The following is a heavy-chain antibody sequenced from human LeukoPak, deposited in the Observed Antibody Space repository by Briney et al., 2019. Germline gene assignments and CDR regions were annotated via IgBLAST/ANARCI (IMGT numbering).Heavy chain of an antibody. CDR3: ARVRGGN. D-gene: IGHD3-16*01. CDR2: ISYDGSNK. V-gene: IGHV3-30-3*01. CDR1: GFTFSSYA. Sequence: PGGSLRLSCAASGFTFSSYAMHWVRQAPGKGLEWVAVISYDGSNKYYADSVKGRFTISRDNSKNTLYLQMNSLRAEDTAVYFCARVRGGNWGHGTLVTVSS. J-gene: IGHJ4*01.